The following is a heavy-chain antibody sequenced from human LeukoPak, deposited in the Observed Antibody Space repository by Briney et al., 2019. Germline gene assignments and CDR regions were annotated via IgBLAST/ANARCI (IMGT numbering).Heavy chain of an antibody. CDR2: INHSGST. V-gene: IGHV4-34*01. CDR1: GGFFSGYY. J-gene: IGHJ6*03. Sequence: SETLSLTCAVYGGFFSGYYWSWIRQPPGKGLEWIGEINHSGSTNYNPSLKSRVTISVDTSKNQFSLKLSSVTAADTAVYYCARGRGYYDSSGPRYYYYYMDVWGKGTTVTVSS. CDR3: ARGRGYYDSSGPRYYYYYMDV. D-gene: IGHD3-22*01.